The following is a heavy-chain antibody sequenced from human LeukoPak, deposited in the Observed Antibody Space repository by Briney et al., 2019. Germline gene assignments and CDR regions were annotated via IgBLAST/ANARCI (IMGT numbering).Heavy chain of an antibody. CDR3: ARVEDITMIVN. D-gene: IGHD3-22*01. CDR1: GGSISSYY. J-gene: IGHJ4*02. CDR2: IYYSGST. Sequence: SETLSLTCTVSGGSISSYYWSWIRQPPGEGLEWIGYIYYSGSTNYNPSLKSRVTISVDTSKNQFSLKLSSVTAADTAVYYCARVEDITMIVNWGQGTLVTVSS. V-gene: IGHV4-59*01.